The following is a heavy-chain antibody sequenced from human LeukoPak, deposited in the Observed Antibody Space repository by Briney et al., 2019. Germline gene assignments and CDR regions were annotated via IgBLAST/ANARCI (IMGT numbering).Heavy chain of an antibody. CDR2: INHSGST. CDR1: GGSFSGYY. D-gene: IGHD3-10*01. CDR3: ASTLLNYYGSGSYYFDH. J-gene: IGHJ4*02. Sequence: SETLSLTCAVYGGSFSGYYWSWIRQPPGKGLEWIGEINHSGSTNYNPSLKSRVTISVDTSKNQFSLKLSSVTAADTAVYYCASTLLNYYGSGSYYFDHWGQGTLVTVSS. V-gene: IGHV4-34*01.